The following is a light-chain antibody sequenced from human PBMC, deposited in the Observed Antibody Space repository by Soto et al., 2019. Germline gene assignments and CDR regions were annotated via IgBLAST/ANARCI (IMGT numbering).Light chain of an antibody. CDR2: GVS. Sequence: QSVLTQPRSVSGSPGQSVTISCTGTGSDVGGYDYVSWYQHHSDKAPKLMIYGVSKRPSGVPDRFSGSKSGNTASLTISGLQAEDEADYYCCSYAGSYTGVFGGGTQLTVL. V-gene: IGLV2-11*01. CDR3: CSYAGSYTGV. CDR1: GSDVGGYDY. J-gene: IGLJ3*02.